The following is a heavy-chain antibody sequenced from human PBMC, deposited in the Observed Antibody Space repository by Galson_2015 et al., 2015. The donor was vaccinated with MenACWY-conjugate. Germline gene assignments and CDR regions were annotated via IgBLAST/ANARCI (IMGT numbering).Heavy chain of an antibody. CDR1: GFTFSSNW. V-gene: IGHV3-74*01. CDR3: ARDSRATTVRGLNKRKTIDYYYGMDV. Sequence: SLRLSCAASGFTFSSNWMHWVRQAPGKGLVWVSRINSDGSSTNYADSVKGRFTISRDNSKNTVFLQMTSLRAEDTAMYYCARDSRATTVRGLNKRKTIDYYYGMDVWGQGTTVIVSS. CDR2: INSDGSST. J-gene: IGHJ6*02. D-gene: IGHD3-10*01.